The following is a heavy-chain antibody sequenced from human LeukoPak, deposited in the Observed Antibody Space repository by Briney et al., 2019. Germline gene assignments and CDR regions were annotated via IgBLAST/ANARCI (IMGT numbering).Heavy chain of an antibody. J-gene: IGHJ6*02. D-gene: IGHD2-2*01. CDR3: ASCSSTSCYGYYYGMDV. V-gene: IGHV1-69*04. CDR2: IIPILGIA. Sequence: SVKVSCKASGGTFSSYAISWVRQAPGQGLEWMGRIIPILGIANYAQKFQGRVTITADKSTSTAYMELSSLRSEDTAVYYCASCSSTSCYGYYYGMDVWGQGTTVTVSS. CDR1: GGTFSSYA.